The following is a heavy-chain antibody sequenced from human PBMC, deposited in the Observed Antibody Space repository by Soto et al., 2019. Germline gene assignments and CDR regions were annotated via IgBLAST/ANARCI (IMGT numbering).Heavy chain of an antibody. D-gene: IGHD4-17*01. Sequence: EVQVLESGGGLVQPGGSLRLSCVASGFTHTPYAMGWVRQVPGKGLEWLSSINNRGSSTYYADSVRGRFTMSRDNSKNTLYLQMNSLRAEDTAVYYCAKDGDGDYADYYYFRGMEVWGQGTTVTVSS. CDR2: INNRGSST. V-gene: IGHV3-23*01. CDR1: GFTHTPYA. CDR3: AKDGDGDYADYYYFRGMEV. J-gene: IGHJ6*02.